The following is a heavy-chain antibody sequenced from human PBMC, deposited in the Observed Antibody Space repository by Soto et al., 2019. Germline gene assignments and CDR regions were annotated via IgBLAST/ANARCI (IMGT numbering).Heavy chain of an antibody. CDR3: ARDPGFGFGYSYAFAMDV. Sequence: ASVKVSGKASGYTFSNYGISWVRQGPGQGLEWMGWISGYNGNTHYEEKVQDRIKMTTDTSTSTTYLELRSLRSDDTAVYLCARDPGFGFGYSYAFAMDVWGQGTTVTVSS. D-gene: IGHD5-18*01. J-gene: IGHJ6*02. V-gene: IGHV1-18*01. CDR2: ISGYNGNT. CDR1: GYTFSNYG.